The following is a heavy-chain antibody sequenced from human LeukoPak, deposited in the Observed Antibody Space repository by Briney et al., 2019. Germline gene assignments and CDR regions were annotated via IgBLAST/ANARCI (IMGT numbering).Heavy chain of an antibody. Sequence: SQTLSLTCTVSGCTISSDAYYWSCIRQHPGKGLEWIGYIYYSGSTYYNPSLKSRVTMSLDTSNNQFSLKLSSVTAADTAVYYSARDQEGSGTDYWGQGTLVTVAS. D-gene: IGHD3-10*01. CDR3: ARDQEGSGTDY. CDR2: IYYSGST. J-gene: IGHJ4*02. V-gene: IGHV4-31*03. CDR1: GCTISSDAYY.